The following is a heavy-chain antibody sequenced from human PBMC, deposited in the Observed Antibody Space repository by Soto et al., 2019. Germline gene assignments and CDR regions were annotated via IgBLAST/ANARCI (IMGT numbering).Heavy chain of an antibody. J-gene: IGHJ6*02. CDR3: ARDLWGYCGTDCYPLDV. CDR1: CCSSIGYY. V-gene: IGHV4-59*01. CDR2: MYNTGST. D-gene: IGHD2-21*02. Sequence: SATLSLTCTVSCCSSIGYYWSWIRQPPGKGLEWIGYMYNTGSTVYNPSFKSRVTISVDTSKNKFSLKLNSVTAADTAVYYCARDLWGYCGTDCYPLDVWGQGTTVS.